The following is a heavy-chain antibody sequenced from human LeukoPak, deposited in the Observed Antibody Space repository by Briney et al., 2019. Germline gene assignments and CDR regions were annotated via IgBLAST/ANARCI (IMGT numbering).Heavy chain of an antibody. Sequence: GGSLRLSCTASGFTSANYAVSWVRQAPGKGLEWVSAITGSGGYTYYADSVKGRFTISRDDPKNTLYLQMNSLRAEDTAVYYCAKENSGKYPDYWGQGTLVTVSS. CDR1: GFTSANYA. CDR3: AKENSGKYPDY. D-gene: IGHD1-26*01. CDR2: ITGSGGYT. J-gene: IGHJ4*02. V-gene: IGHV3-23*01.